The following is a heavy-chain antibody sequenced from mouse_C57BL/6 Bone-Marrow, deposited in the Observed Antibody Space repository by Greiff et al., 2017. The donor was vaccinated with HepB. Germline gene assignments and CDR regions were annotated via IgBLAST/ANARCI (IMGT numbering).Heavy chain of an antibody. CDR2: IDPSDSYT. V-gene: IGHV1-69*01. D-gene: IGHD2-13*01. CDR3: AIDGDYGY. CDR1: GYTFTSYW. J-gene: IGHJ2*01. Sequence: QVQLQQSGAELVMPGASVKLSCKASGYTFTSYWMHWVKQRPGQGLEWIGEIDPSDSYTNYNQKFKGKSTLTVDKSSSTAYMQLSSRTSEDSAVYYCAIDGDYGYGGQGTTLTVSS.